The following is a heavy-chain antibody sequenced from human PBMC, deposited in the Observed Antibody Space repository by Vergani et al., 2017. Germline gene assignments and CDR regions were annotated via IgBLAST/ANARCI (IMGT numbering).Heavy chain of an antibody. CDR1: GFTFTSSA. CDR3: AAVGTYYYGSGRKYYGMDV. D-gene: IGHD3-10*01. Sequence: QMQLVQSGPEVKKPGTSVKVSCKASGFTFTSSAMQWVRQARGQRLEWIGWIVVGSGKTNDAQKFQERVTITRDMSTSTAYMELSSLRSEDTAVYYCAAVGTYYYGSGRKYYGMDVWGQGTMVTVSS. V-gene: IGHV1-58*02. J-gene: IGHJ6*02. CDR2: IVVGSGKT.